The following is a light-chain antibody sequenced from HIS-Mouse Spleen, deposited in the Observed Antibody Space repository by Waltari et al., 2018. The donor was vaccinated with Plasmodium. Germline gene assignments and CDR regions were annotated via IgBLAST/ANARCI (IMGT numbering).Light chain of an antibody. CDR3: YSTDSSGNHRV. J-gene: IGLJ3*02. CDR1: ALPKKY. CDR2: EDR. Sequence: SYELTHPPSVSVSPGQTARITCPGAALPKKYAYWYQQKSGQAPVLVIYEDRKRPPGIPERFYGSSSGTMATLTSSGAQGEDEADYYCYSTDSSGNHRVFGGGTKLTVL. V-gene: IGLV3-10*01.